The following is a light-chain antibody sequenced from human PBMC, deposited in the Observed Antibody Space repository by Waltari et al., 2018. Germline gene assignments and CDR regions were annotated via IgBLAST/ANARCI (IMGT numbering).Light chain of an antibody. J-gene: IGLJ3*02. Sequence: SSALAQPPSVSVSPGQTASITCSGDKLGDKYASWYQQRPGHSPVLVIYQDTKRPSGFPERFSGSNSGNTATLTISGTQALDEADYYCQAWDSSTGVFGGGTKLTVL. V-gene: IGLV3-1*01. CDR1: KLGDKY. CDR2: QDT. CDR3: QAWDSSTGV.